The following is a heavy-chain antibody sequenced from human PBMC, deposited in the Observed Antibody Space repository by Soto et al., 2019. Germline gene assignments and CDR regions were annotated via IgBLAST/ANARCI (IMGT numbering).Heavy chain of an antibody. V-gene: IGHV4-39*01. CDR3: ARHNYDSSGYTDY. D-gene: IGHD3-22*01. CDR1: GGSISSSSYY. CDR2: IYYSGST. J-gene: IGHJ4*02. Sequence: QVQLQESGPGLVKPSETLSLTCTVSGGSISSSSYYWGWIRQPPGKGLEWIGSIYYSGSTYYNPSLKSRVTISVDTSKNQFSLKLSSVTAADTAVYYCARHNYDSSGYTDYWGQGTLVTVSS.